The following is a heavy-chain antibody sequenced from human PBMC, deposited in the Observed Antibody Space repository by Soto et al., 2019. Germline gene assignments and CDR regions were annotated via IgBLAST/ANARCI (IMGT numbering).Heavy chain of an antibody. CDR3: ARSYDSSGLYFDY. J-gene: IGHJ4*02. Sequence: PSETLSLTCTVSGGSISSGGYYWSWIRQHPGKGLEWIGYIYYSGSTYYNPSLKSRVTISVDTSKNQFSLKLSSVTAADTAVYYCARSYDSSGLYFDYWGQGTLVTVSS. V-gene: IGHV4-31*03. D-gene: IGHD3-22*01. CDR2: IYYSGST. CDR1: GGSISSGGYY.